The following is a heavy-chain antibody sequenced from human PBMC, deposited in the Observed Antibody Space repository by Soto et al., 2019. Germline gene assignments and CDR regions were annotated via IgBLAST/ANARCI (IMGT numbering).Heavy chain of an antibody. Sequence: GESLKISCKGSGYSFTSYWIGWVRQMPGKGLEWMGIIYPGDSDTRYSPSFQGQVTISADKSISTAYLQWSSLKASDTAMYYCARSRLSEYSGYDSQEYFDYWGQGTLVTVSS. CDR2: IYPGDSDT. J-gene: IGHJ4*02. D-gene: IGHD5-12*01. CDR1: GYSFTSYW. V-gene: IGHV5-51*01. CDR3: ARSRLSEYSGYDSQEYFDY.